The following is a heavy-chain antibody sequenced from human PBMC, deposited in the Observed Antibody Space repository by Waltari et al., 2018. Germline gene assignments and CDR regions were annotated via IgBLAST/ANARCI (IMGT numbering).Heavy chain of an antibody. Sequence: QVQLVQSGAEVKKPGASVKVSCKASGYTFTGYYMPWVRPAPGQGLEWMGWINPNSGGTNYEQKFQGRVTMTRDTSISTAYMELSRLRSDDTAVYYCARSFIVVVPAASMDVWGKGTTVTVSS. J-gene: IGHJ6*03. CDR3: ARSFIVVVPAASMDV. D-gene: IGHD2-2*01. CDR2: INPNSGGT. CDR1: GYTFTGYY. V-gene: IGHV1-2*02.